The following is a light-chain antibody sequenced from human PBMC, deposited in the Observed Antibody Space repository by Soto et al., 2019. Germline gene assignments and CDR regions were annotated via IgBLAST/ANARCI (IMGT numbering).Light chain of an antibody. V-gene: IGLV2-8*01. CDR1: SSDIGAYKY. CDR2: EVS. CDR3: SSYAGNHVL. J-gene: IGLJ2*01. Sequence: LTQAPSASGSPGQSVTISCTGTSSDIGAYKYVSWYQQHPGNAPKLMIYEVSKRPSGVPDRFSGSKSGNTASLTVSGLQAEDEADYYCSSYAGNHVLFGGGTKLTVL.